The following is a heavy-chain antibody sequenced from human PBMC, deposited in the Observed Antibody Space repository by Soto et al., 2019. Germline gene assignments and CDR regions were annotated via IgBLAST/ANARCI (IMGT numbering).Heavy chain of an antibody. CDR1: GYILNSYG. D-gene: IGHD6-19*01. V-gene: IGHV1-18*01. CDR2: ISAYNGNT. Sequence: QVQLVQSGAEVKKPGASVKVPCKASGYILNSYGISWVRQAPGQGLDWMGWISAYNGNTNYVQKFQGRVTMTTDTSTSTAYMELRSLRSDDTAVYYCAGGWLGSQIDYWGQGTLVTVSS. CDR3: AGGWLGSQIDY. J-gene: IGHJ4*02.